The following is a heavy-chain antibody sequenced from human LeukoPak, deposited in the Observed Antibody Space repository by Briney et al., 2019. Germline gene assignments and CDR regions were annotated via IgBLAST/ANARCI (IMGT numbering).Heavy chain of an antibody. CDR1: GYTFTSFG. CDR3: ARGRGLVGATSWPGDFDY. Sequence: ASVKVSCKASGYTFTSFGINWVRQAPGQGLEWMGWISAYNGNTNYAQKLQGRVTMTTDTSTSTAYMELRSLRSDDTAVYYCARGRGLVGATSWPGDFDYWGQGTLVTVSS. J-gene: IGHJ4*02. D-gene: IGHD1-26*01. CDR2: ISAYNGNT. V-gene: IGHV1-18*01.